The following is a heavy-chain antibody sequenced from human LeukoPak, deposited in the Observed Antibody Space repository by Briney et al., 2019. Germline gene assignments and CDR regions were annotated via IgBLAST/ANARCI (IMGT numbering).Heavy chain of an antibody. V-gene: IGHV3-21*01. D-gene: IGHD4-17*01. CDR1: GFTFSSYS. J-gene: IGHJ4*02. CDR2: ISSSSSYI. CDR3: AIHPGRNYGDYTF. Sequence: GGSLRLSCAASGFTFSSYSMNWVRQAPGKGLEWVSSISSSSSYIYYADSVKGRFTISRDNAKNSLYLQMNSLRAEDTAVYYCAIHPGRNYGDYTFWGQGTLVTVSS.